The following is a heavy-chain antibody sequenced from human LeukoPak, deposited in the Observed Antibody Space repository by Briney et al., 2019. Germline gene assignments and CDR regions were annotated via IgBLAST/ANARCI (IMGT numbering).Heavy chain of an antibody. J-gene: IGHJ5*02. CDR3: ARGECSSTSCYDWFDP. CDR1: GYTFTSYD. D-gene: IGHD2-2*01. V-gene: IGHV1-8*01. Sequence: WASVKVSCKASGYTFTSYDINWVRQATGQGLEWMGWMNPNSGNTGYAQKFQGRVTMTRNTSISTAYMELSSLRSEDTAVYYCARGECSSTSCYDWFDPWAREPWSPSPQ. CDR2: MNPNSGNT.